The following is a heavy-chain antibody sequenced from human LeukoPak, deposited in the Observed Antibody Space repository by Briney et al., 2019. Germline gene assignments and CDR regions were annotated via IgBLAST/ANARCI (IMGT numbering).Heavy chain of an antibody. V-gene: IGHV1-24*01. CDR3: ARTAEIVVVPAAPDY. CDR1: GKALSELS. Sequence: ASVKVSCKVSGKALSELSMHWVRQAPGKGLEWMGGFGPEDGETIYAQKLQGRVTMTTDTSTSTAYMELRSLRSDDTAVYYCARTAEIVVVPAAPDYWGQGTLVTVSS. D-gene: IGHD2-2*01. J-gene: IGHJ4*02. CDR2: FGPEDGET.